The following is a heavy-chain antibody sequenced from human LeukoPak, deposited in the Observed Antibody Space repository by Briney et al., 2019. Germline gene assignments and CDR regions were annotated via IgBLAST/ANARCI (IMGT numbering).Heavy chain of an antibody. CDR3: AREALVFDY. D-gene: IGHD3-10*01. Sequence: GGSLRLSCAASGFTFSSYSMNWVRQAPGKGLEWVANIKQDGSEKYYVDSVKGRFTISRDNAKNSLYLQMNSLRAEDTAVYYCAREALVFDYWGQGTLVTVSS. J-gene: IGHJ4*02. V-gene: IGHV3-7*01. CDR2: IKQDGSEK. CDR1: GFTFSSYS.